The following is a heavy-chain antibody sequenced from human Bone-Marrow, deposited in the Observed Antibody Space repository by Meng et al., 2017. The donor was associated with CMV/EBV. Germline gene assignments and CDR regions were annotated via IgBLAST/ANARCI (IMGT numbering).Heavy chain of an antibody. V-gene: IGHV4-39*07. D-gene: IGHD6-13*01. J-gene: IGHJ5*02. CDR1: LSGGSSY. Sequence: LSGGSSYWDWIRQPPGKGLEWIGSVSDGGSTYYNPSLKSRVTISIDTSKNQFSLKLTSVSVADSAVYYCSRGSIDVAAAGPLNWIDPWGQGTLVTVSS. CDR3: SRGSIDVAAAGPLNWIDP. CDR2: VSDGGST.